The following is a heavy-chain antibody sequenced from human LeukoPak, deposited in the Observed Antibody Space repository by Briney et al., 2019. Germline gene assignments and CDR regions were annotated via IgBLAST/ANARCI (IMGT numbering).Heavy chain of an antibody. V-gene: IGHV4-59*08. CDR2: IYYSGST. J-gene: IGHJ4*02. CDR1: GGSISNYY. CDR3: ARRVGTTKYFDY. D-gene: IGHD1-1*01. Sequence: SETLSLTCTVYGGSISNYYWSWIRQPPGKGLEWIGYIYYSGSTNYNPSLKSRVTISVDTSKSQFSLNLNSVSAADTAVYYCARRVGTTKYFDYWGRGTLVTVSS.